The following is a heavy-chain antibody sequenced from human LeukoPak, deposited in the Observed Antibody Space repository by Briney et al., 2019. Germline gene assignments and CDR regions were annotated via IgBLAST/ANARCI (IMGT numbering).Heavy chain of an antibody. CDR2: IKQDGSEK. V-gene: IGHV3-7*01. CDR3: ARVRRSLNWFDS. D-gene: IGHD3-3*01. J-gene: IGHJ5*01. CDR1: GFTFSRYR. Sequence: PGGSLRLSCAASGFTFSRYRMNWVRQAPEKGLEWVANIKQDGSEKYYVDSVKGRFTISRDNAKNSLFLQMNSLRAEDTAVYYCARVRRSLNWFDSWGQGTLVTVSS.